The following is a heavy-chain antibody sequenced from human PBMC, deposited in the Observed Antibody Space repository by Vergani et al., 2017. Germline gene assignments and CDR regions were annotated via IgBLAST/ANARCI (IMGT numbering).Heavy chain of an antibody. J-gene: IGHJ6*02. CDR1: GFTFSSNA. CDR2: INVNGVTQ. D-gene: IGHD3-10*01. CDR3: ARPSYGSEYDSYYGLDV. Sequence: EVQLLQSEGAVVQPGGSLRLSCVASGFTFSSNARSWVRQGHGQGMEWVAYINVNGVTQYYADSVAGRFTVSRDSVRKSVSLRMNSLRVDDTAVYYCARPSYGSEYDSYYGLDVWGQGTTVFVSS. V-gene: IGHV3-48*03.